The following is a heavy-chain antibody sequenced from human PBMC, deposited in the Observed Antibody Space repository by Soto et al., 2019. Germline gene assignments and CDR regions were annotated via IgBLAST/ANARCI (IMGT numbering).Heavy chain of an antibody. D-gene: IGHD1-26*01. V-gene: IGHV1-69*13. CDR1: GYTFINYD. CDR2: IIPMFGTA. J-gene: IGHJ4*02. CDR3: ARSVGVTTLSYLDY. Sequence: SVKVSCKASGYTFINYDINWVRPATGQGLEWMGGIIPMFGTATHTQNFQGRLTITADESTSTAYMELSSLRSEDTAVYFCARSVGVTTLSYLDYWGQGTLVTVSS.